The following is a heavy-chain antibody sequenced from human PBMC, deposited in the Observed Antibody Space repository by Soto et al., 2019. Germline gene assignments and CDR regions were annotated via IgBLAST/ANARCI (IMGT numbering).Heavy chain of an antibody. J-gene: IGHJ6*02. D-gene: IGHD1-26*01. CDR3: ARLGVGATSNYYYYYGMDV. CDR2: IDPSDSYT. V-gene: IGHV5-10-1*01. CDR1: GYSFTSYW. Sequence: PGESLKICCKGSGYSFTSYWISWVRQMPGKGLEWMGRIDPSDSYTNYSPSFQGHVTISADKSISTAYLQWSSLEASDTAMYYCARLGVGATSNYYYYYGMDVWGQGTTVTVSS.